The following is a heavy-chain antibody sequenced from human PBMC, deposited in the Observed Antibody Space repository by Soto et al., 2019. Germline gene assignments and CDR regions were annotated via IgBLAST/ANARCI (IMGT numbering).Heavy chain of an antibody. CDR1: GDSVSSGSYC. Sequence: PSETLSLTCPVSGDSVSSGSYCWSWIRQPPGKGLEWIGHIFYSGSTDYNPSLKGRVTISVDTSENQFSLRLSSVTAADTAVYYCARRGTYYEILTGFSPSYFDYWGQGSLVTVSS. CDR3: ARRGTYYEILTGFSPSYFDY. D-gene: IGHD3-9*01. J-gene: IGHJ4*02. CDR2: IFYSGST. V-gene: IGHV4-61*01.